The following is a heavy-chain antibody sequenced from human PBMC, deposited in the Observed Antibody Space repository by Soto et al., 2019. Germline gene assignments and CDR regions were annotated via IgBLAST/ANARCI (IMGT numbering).Heavy chain of an antibody. J-gene: IGHJ5*02. D-gene: IGHD6-13*01. CDR3: ARMASAGTLNWFDP. CDR2: MNPGSGKT. CDR1: GYTFINYD. Sequence: QVQLVQSGAEVREPGASVRVSCKASGYTFINYDISWVRQATGQGVEWMGWMNPGSGKTGYANKFQGRVTMTRDASTSSAQLELSSLTSEDTAVYYCARMASAGTLNWFDPWGQGTLVTVSS. V-gene: IGHV1-8*02.